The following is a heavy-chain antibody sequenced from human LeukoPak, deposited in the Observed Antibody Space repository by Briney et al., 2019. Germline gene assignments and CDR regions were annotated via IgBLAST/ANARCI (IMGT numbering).Heavy chain of an antibody. CDR2: IYYSGTA. J-gene: IGHJ5*02. V-gene: IGHV4-59*01. CDR1: GGPISNYQ. CDR3: ARDKASGRNWFDP. Sequence: SETLSLTCTLSGGPISNYQWSWIRQPPGKGLEWIGNIYYSGTANYNPSLKSRVIISVDMSKNQISLKLRYVTAADTGVYYCARDKASGRNWFDPWGQGTLVTVSS.